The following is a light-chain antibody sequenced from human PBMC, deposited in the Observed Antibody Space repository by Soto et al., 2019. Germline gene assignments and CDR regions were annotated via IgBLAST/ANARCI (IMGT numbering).Light chain of an antibody. V-gene: IGKV1-39*01. CDR1: QSISAY. Sequence: DIQMTQSPSSLSASVGDRVTITCRASQSISAYLNWYQQKPGEAPNLLIYAASSLQSGVSSRFSGSGSGTGFTLTISSLQPEDFATYYCQQSYSGPFTIGPGTKVDIK. CDR3: QQSYSGPFT. J-gene: IGKJ3*01. CDR2: AAS.